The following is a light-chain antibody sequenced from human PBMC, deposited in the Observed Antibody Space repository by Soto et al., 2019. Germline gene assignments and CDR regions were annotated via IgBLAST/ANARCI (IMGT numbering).Light chain of an antibody. J-gene: IGKJ4*01. CDR2: DAS. CDR3: QQYASSPLLT. Sequence: EIVLTQSPGTLSLSPGERATLSCRASQSVNTNLAWYQQKPGQAPRLLISDASTRATGIPDRFSGRGSGADFTLTISRLEPEDFAVYYCQQYASSPLLTFGGGTKVDIK. CDR1: QSVNTN. V-gene: IGKV3-20*01.